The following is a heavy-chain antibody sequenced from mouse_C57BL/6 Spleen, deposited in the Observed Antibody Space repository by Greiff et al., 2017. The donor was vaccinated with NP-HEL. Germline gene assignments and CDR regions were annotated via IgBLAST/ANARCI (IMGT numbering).Heavy chain of an antibody. Sequence: QVQLQQSGAELVMPGASVKLSCKASGYTFTSYWMHWVKQRPGQGLEWIGEIDPSDSYTNYNQKFKGKSTLTVDKSSSTAYMQLSSLTSEDSAVYYCARLTGSFDYWGQGTTLTVSS. CDR2: IDPSDSYT. CDR1: GYTFTSYW. V-gene: IGHV1-69*01. J-gene: IGHJ2*01. CDR3: ARLTGSFDY. D-gene: IGHD4-1*01.